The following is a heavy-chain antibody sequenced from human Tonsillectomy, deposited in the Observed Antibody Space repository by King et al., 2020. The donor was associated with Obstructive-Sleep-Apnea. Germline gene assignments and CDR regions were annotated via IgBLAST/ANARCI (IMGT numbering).Heavy chain of an antibody. J-gene: IGHJ4*02. CDR2: IYYSGST. CDR1: GGSISSSSYY. Sequence: QLQESGPGLVRPSETLSLTCTVSGGSISSSSYYWGWIRPPPGKGLEWIGNIYYSGSTSHNPSPKSRVTISFDTSTHHFSLRLGSVTAADTAVYYCVREDYGDFECAYWGQGTLVTVSS. D-gene: IGHD4-17*01. CDR3: VREDYGDFECAY. V-gene: IGHV4-39*07.